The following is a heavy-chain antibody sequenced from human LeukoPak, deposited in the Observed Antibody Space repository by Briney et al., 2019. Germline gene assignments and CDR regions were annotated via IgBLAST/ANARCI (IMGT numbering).Heavy chain of an antibody. J-gene: IGHJ4*02. CDR3: ARGPYSGNYYYFDY. D-gene: IGHD1-26*01. CDR2: INPSTDNR. Sequence: ASVKVSCKASGYTFTSHYIHWVRQAPGQGLEWMGIINPSTDNRDYAQKFQGRITMTRDTSTSTVYMELSTLRSEDPADYYCARGPYSGNYYYFDYWGQGTLVTVSS. CDR1: GYTFTSHY. V-gene: IGHV1-46*01.